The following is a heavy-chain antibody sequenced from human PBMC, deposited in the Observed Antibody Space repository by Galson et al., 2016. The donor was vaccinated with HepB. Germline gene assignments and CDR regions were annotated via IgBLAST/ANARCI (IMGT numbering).Heavy chain of an antibody. CDR2: IYYTGAT. J-gene: IGHJ4*02. CDR1: DGSISHW. D-gene: IGHD6-19*01. CDR3: ARSRKNRSGWSFDY. Sequence: SETLSLTCGVSDGSISHWWSWIRQFPGKGLEWIGEIYYTGATNYSPSLKTRVSMSIDGSRNQFSLILSSVTAADTAVYYCARSRKNRSGWSFDYWGQGTLVTVSS. V-gene: IGHV4-4*02.